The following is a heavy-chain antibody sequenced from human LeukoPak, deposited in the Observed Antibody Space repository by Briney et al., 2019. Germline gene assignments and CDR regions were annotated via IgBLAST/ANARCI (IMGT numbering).Heavy chain of an antibody. CDR2: ISSSGSTI. D-gene: IGHD1-1*01. V-gene: IGHV3-11*01. CDR3: AKDLITTGTTNPDY. CDR1: GFTFSDYY. Sequence: GGSLRLSCAASGFTFSDYYMSWIRQAPGKGLERVSYISSSGSTIYYADSVKGRFTISRDNAKNSLYLQMNSLRAEDTALYYCAKDLITTGTTNPDYWGQGTLVTVSS. J-gene: IGHJ4*02.